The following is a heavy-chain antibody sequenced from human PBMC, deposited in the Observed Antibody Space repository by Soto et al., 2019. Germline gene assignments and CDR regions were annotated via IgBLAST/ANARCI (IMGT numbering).Heavy chain of an antibody. D-gene: IGHD2-15*01. CDR3: ARGVRLDSYIVVVVAATSAVYFDY. V-gene: IGHV4-34*01. CDR1: GGSFSGYY. J-gene: IGHJ4*02. CDR2: INHSGST. Sequence: SETLSLTCAVYGGSFSGYYWSWIRQPPGKGLEWIGEINHSGSTNYNPSLKSRVTISVDTSKNQFSLKLSSVTAADTAVYYCARGVRLDSYIVVVVAATSAVYFDYWGQGTPVTVSS.